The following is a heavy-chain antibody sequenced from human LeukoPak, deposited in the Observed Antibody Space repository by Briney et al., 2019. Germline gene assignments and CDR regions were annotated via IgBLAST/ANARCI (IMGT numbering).Heavy chain of an antibody. V-gene: IGHV3-23*01. Sequence: GGSPRLSCAASGFTFSSYAMSWVRQAPGKGLEWVSAISGSGGSTYYADSVKGRFTISRDNSKNTLYLQMNSLRAEDTAVYYCARHPSIAAAGTWFDPWGQGTLVTVSS. J-gene: IGHJ5*02. CDR1: GFTFSSYA. CDR3: ARHPSIAAAGTWFDP. D-gene: IGHD6-13*01. CDR2: ISGSGGST.